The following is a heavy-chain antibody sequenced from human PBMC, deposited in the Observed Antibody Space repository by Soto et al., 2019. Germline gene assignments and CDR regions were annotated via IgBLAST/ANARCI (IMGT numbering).Heavy chain of an antibody. J-gene: IGHJ4*02. D-gene: IGHD3-10*01. CDR1: GGSIDRSNYY. CDR3: ARHFVAVVIKGWGY. Sequence: SETLSLTCNVSGGSIDRSNYYWDWLRQPQGKGLEWIGTTYYNGNAYYNPSLKSRVSMSVDTSRNQFSLKLVSVTAADTAVYYCARHFVAVVIKGWGYWGQGTLVTVS. CDR2: TYYNGNA. V-gene: IGHV4-39*01.